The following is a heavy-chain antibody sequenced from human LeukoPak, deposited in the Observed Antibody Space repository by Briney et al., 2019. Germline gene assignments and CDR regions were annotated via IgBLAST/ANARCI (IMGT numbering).Heavy chain of an antibody. CDR1: GFTFSSYW. Sequence: GGSLRLSCAASGFTFSSYWMSWVRQAPGKGLEWVANIKQDGSEKYYVDSVKGRFTISRDNAKNSLYLQMNSLRAEDTAVYYCAREDLRYCSGGSCNNWFDPWGQGTLVTVSS. V-gene: IGHV3-7*03. D-gene: IGHD2-15*01. J-gene: IGHJ5*02. CDR3: AREDLRYCSGGSCNNWFDP. CDR2: IKQDGSEK.